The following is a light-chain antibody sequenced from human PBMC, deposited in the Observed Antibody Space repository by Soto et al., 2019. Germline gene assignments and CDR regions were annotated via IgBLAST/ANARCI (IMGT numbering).Light chain of an antibody. CDR3: GTWDSSLSAGV. Sequence: QSVLPQPPSVSAAPGQKVTISCSGSSSNIGNNYVSWYQQLPGTAPKLLIYDNNKRPSGIPDRFSGSKSGTSATLGITGLQTGDEADYDCGTWDSSLSAGVFGGGTKLTVL. CDR2: DNN. CDR1: SSNIGNNY. V-gene: IGLV1-51*01. J-gene: IGLJ2*01.